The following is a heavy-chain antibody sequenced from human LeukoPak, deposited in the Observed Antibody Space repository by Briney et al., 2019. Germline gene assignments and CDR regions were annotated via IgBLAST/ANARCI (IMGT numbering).Heavy chain of an antibody. Sequence: PGGSLTLSCAASGFTFSSYWMHWVRQSPGKALVWVSRINSDGRSTSYAVSVKGRFTISRDNSKNTLHLQMNSLRAEDTAVYYCARHSSGYYHYDYWGPGTPVTVAS. CDR1: GFTFSSYW. D-gene: IGHD3-22*01. CDR2: INSDGRST. J-gene: IGHJ4*02. V-gene: IGHV3-74*01. CDR3: ARHSSGYYHYDY.